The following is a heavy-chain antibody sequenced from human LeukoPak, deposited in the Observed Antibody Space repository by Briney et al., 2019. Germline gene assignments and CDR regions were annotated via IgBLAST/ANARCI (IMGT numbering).Heavy chain of an antibody. CDR1: GGTFSSYG. CDR3: ARDQSRQYYYGSGSYPSFGY. J-gene: IGHJ4*02. D-gene: IGHD3-10*01. Sequence: GASVKVSCKASGGTFSSYGISWVRQAPGQGLEWMGWISAYNGNTNYAQKLQGRVTMTTDTSTSTAYMELRSLRSDDTAVYYCARDQSRQYYYGSGSYPSFGYWGQGTLVTVSS. V-gene: IGHV1-18*01. CDR2: ISAYNGNT.